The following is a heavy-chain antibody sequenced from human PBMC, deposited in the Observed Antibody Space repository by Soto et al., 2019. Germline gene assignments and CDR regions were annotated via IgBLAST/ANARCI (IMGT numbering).Heavy chain of an antibody. V-gene: IGHV4-30-2*01. J-gene: IGHJ4*02. CDR2: IYHSGST. D-gene: IGHD3-22*01. CDR3: ASSLDYYDSSGLFDY. CDR1: GGSISSGGYS. Sequence: SETLSLSCAVSGGSISSGGYSWSWIRQLPGKGLEWIGYIYHSGSTYYNPSLKSRVTISVDRSKNQFSLKLSSVTAADTAVYYCASSLDYYDSSGLFDYWGQGTLVTVSS.